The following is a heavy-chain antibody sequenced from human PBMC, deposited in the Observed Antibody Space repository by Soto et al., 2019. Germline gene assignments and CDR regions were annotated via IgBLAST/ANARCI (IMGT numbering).Heavy chain of an antibody. Sequence: QVQLHESGPRLVKPSQTLSLTCTVSGGSISSGAFYWSWIRQHPGKGLEWIGCIYYSGSTYYIPSLKSRVTISVDPSTNHFSLKLSSVTAADTAVYYCARGSSWSYFDYWGQGTLVTVSS. D-gene: IGHD6-13*01. J-gene: IGHJ4*02. CDR1: GGSISSGAFY. V-gene: IGHV4-31*03. CDR3: ARGSSWSYFDY. CDR2: IYYSGST.